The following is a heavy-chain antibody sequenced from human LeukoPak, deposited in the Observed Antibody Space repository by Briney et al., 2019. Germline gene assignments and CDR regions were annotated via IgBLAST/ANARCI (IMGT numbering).Heavy chain of an antibody. CDR1: GYTFTGYY. D-gene: IGHD6-13*01. J-gene: IGHJ4*02. CDR3: ARAKDSSSLPIH. Sequence: ASVKVSCKASGYTFTGYYMHSVRQAPGQGLEWMGWINPNSGGTNYAQKFQGRVTMTRDTSISTAYMELSRLRSDDTAVYYCARAKDSSSLPIHWGQGTLVTVSS. V-gene: IGHV1-2*02. CDR2: INPNSGGT.